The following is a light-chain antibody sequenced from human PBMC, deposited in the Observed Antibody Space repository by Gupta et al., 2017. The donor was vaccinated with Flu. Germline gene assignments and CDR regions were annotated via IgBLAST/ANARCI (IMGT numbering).Light chain of an antibody. CDR2: AAT. CDR3: QQYDDWPPT. Sequence: PVTLSVSPGERATLSCRASQSVANALAWYQQSPGQVPRLLIYAATATATGIPARFSGTGSGTEFTLTISSLQSEDFAVYYCQQYDDWPPTFGPGTEVEIK. V-gene: IGKV3-15*01. J-gene: IGKJ3*01. CDR1: QSVANA.